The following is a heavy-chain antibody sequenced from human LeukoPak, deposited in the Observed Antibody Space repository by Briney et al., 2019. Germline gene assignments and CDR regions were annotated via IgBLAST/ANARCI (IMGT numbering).Heavy chain of an antibody. CDR3: ARDRQYSSSPGDY. CDR1: GYTFTGYY. V-gene: IGHV1-2*06. D-gene: IGHD6-13*01. CDR2: INPNSGGT. Sequence: ASVKVPCKASGYTFTGYYMHWVRQAPGQGLEWMGRINPNSGGTNYAQKFQGRVTMTRDTSISTAYMELSRLRSDDTAVYYCARDRQYSSSPGDYWGQGTLVTVSS. J-gene: IGHJ4*02.